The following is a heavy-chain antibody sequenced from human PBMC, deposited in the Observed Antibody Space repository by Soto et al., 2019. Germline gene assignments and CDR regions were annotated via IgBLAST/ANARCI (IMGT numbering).Heavy chain of an antibody. CDR1: GFSFTGNW. CDR2: IKSRADGETT. Sequence: PGGSLRLSCAASGFSFTGNWMHWVRQAPGKGLEWVGRIKSRADGETTDYAAPVKGRFTISRDDSRDTFYLEMNSLKSEDTAMYYCYTYCVFGNSHYDPWGQGTLVTVSS. J-gene: IGHJ5*02. CDR3: YTYCVFGNSHYDP. V-gene: IGHV3-15*07. D-gene: IGHD4-4*01.